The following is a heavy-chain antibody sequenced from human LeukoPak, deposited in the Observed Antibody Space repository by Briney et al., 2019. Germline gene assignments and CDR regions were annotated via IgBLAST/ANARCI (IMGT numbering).Heavy chain of an antibody. Sequence: SVKVSCKASGGTFSSYAISWVRQAPGQGLEWMGGIIPIFGTANYAQKFQGRVTITTDESTSTAYMDLSSLRSEDTAVYYCARGKLGYYYYHMDAWGKGTTVTVSS. V-gene: IGHV1-69*05. CDR3: ARGKLGYYYYHMDA. CDR2: IIPIFGTA. CDR1: GGTFSSYA. D-gene: IGHD3-3*02. J-gene: IGHJ6*03.